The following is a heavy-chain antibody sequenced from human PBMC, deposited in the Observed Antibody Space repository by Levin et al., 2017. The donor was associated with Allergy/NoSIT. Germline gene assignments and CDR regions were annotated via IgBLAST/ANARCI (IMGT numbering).Heavy chain of an antibody. D-gene: IGHD5-12*01. CDR2: IYYTGST. CDR3: ARGALVVAATPYYCDC. V-gene: IGHV4-59*01. Sequence: KASETLSLTCTVSGGSISGNSWTWIRQPPGRGLEWIGYIYYTGSTNYNPSLKSRVTISVDTSKNQFSLKLNSVTAADTAVYYCARGALVVAATPYYCDCWGQGTLVTVSA. CDR1: GGSISGNS. J-gene: IGHJ4*02.